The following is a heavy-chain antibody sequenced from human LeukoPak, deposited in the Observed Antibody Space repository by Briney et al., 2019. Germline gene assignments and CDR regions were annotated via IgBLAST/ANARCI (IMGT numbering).Heavy chain of an antibody. Sequence: SQTLSLTCTVSGGSISSGDYYWSWIRQPPGKGLEWIGYIYYSGSTYYNPSLKSRVTISVDTSKNQFSLKLSSVTAADTAVYYCARDPIVVVPAALGPPANDAFDIWGQGTMVTVST. CDR3: ARDPIVVVPAALGPPANDAFDI. D-gene: IGHD2-2*01. CDR1: GGSISSGDYY. CDR2: IYYSGST. J-gene: IGHJ3*02. V-gene: IGHV4-30-4*01.